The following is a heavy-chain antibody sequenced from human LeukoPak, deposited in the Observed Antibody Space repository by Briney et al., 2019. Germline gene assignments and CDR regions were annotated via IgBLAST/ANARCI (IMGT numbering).Heavy chain of an antibody. CDR1: GYTFTSYY. J-gene: IGHJ3*02. CDR2: ISVINSGNT. D-gene: IGHD2-21*02. V-gene: IGHV1-18*04. Sequence: ASVKVSCKASGYTFTSYYMHWVRQAPGQGLEWMGWISVINSGNTRYAQNFQGRLTMTTDTSTTTAYMELRSLRSGDTAVYYCSREFPFCGADCFSGVFDIWGQGTMVTVS. CDR3: SREFPFCGADCFSGVFDI.